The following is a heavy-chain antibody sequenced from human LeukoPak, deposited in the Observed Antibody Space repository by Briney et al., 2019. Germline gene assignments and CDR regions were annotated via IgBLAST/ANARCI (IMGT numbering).Heavy chain of an antibody. CDR1: GGSISSYY. CDR2: IYYSGST. CDR3: ARDGIAAAAFDP. V-gene: IGHV4-59*01. Sequence: SETLSLTCTVSGGSISSYYWSWIRQPPGKGLEWIGYIYYSGSTNYNPSLKSRVTISVDTSKNQFSLKLSSVTAADTAVYYCARDGIAAAAFDPWGQGTLVTVSS. D-gene: IGHD6-13*01. J-gene: IGHJ5*02.